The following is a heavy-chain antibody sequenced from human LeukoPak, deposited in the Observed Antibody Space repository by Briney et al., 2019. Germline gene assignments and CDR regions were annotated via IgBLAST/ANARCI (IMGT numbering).Heavy chain of an antibody. D-gene: IGHD3-22*01. CDR1: GFTFSSYA. J-gene: IGHJ4*02. CDR2: ISCDGSNK. V-gene: IGHV3-30*04. CDR3: ARGHYDSSGYYIGPFDY. Sequence: PGGSLRLSCAASGFTFSSYAMHWVRQAPGKGLEWVAVISCDGSNKYYADSVKGRFTISRDNSKNTLYLQMNSLRAEDTAVYYCARGHYDSSGYYIGPFDYWGQGTLVTVFS.